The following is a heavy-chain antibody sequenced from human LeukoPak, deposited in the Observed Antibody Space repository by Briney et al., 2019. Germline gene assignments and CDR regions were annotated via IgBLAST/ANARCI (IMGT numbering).Heavy chain of an antibody. D-gene: IGHD4-17*01. CDR1: GYTFTSYD. Sequence: ASVKVSCKASGYTFTSYDINWVRQATGQGLEWMGWMNPNSGNTGYAQKFQGRVTMTRNTSISTAYMELSSLRSEDTAVYYCARGRTATVTTSNNYWGQGTLVTVSS. V-gene: IGHV1-8*01. CDR2: MNPNSGNT. J-gene: IGHJ4*02. CDR3: ARGRTATVTTSNNY.